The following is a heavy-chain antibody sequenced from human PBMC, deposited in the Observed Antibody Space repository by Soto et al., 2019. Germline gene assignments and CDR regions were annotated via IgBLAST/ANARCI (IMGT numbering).Heavy chain of an antibody. D-gene: IGHD6-13*01. V-gene: IGHV2-26*01. J-gene: IGHJ4*02. CDR3: ARIRFGSSWFYYFDY. CDR1: GFSLSNARMG. Sequence: QVTLKESSPVLVKPTETLMLTCTVSGFSLSNARMGVSWIRQPPGKALEWLAHIFSNDEKSYSTSLKSRLTISKDTSKSQVVLNMTNMDPVDTATYYCARIRFGSSWFYYFDYWGQGTLVTVSS. CDR2: IFSNDEK.